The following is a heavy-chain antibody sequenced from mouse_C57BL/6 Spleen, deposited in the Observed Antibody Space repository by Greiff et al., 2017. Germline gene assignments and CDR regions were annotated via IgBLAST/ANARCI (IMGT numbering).Heavy chain of an antibody. V-gene: IGHV1-4*01. CDR2: INPSSGYT. CDR3: ARPVVEGYAMDY. Sequence: VQLQQSGAELARPGASVKMSCKASGYTFTSYTMHWVKQRPGQGLEWIGYINPSSGYTKYNQKFKDKATLTADKSSSTAYMQLSRLTSEDSAVYYCARPVVEGYAMDYWGQGTSVTVSS. J-gene: IGHJ4*01. D-gene: IGHD1-1*01. CDR1: GYTFTSYT.